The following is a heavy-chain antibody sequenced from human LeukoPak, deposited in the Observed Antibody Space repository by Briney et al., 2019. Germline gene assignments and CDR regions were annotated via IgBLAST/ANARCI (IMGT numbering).Heavy chain of an antibody. J-gene: IGHJ6*03. D-gene: IGHD2-2*01. CDR2: IYYSGST. V-gene: IGHV4-59*01. Sequence: PSENLSLTCTVSGGSISSYYWSWIRQPPGKGLEWIGYIYYSGSTNYNPSLKSRVTISVDTSKNQFSLKLSSVTAADTAVYYCAREGSTSFHYYYYYMDVWGKGTTVTVSS. CDR3: AREGSTSFHYYYYYMDV. CDR1: GGSISSYY.